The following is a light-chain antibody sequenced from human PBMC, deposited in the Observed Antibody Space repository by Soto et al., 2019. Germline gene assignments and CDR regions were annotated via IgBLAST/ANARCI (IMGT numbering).Light chain of an antibody. CDR1: QTVSNNY. V-gene: IGKV3-20*01. CDR2: GSS. Sequence: EVVLPQSPVTLSLSPGERATLSCRASQTVSNNYLAWYQQKPGQAPRLLIFGSSDRATGIPDRFSGSGSGTDFTLTITRLEPEDFAVYYCQQYGSSPPYTFGQGTKLEIK. CDR3: QQYGSSPPYT. J-gene: IGKJ2*01.